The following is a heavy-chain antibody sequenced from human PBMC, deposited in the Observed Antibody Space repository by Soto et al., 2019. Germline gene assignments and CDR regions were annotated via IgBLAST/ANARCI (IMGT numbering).Heavy chain of an antibody. CDR1: GGSISSGGYY. V-gene: IGHV4-31*03. J-gene: IGHJ5*02. Sequence: SSETLSLTCTVSGGSISSGGYYLSWIRQHPGKGLEWIGYIYYSGSTYYNPSLKSRVTISVDTSKNQFSLKLSSVTAADTAVYYCARVGGINWFDPWGQGTLVTVSS. CDR3: ARVGGINWFDP. D-gene: IGHD3-16*01. CDR2: IYYSGST.